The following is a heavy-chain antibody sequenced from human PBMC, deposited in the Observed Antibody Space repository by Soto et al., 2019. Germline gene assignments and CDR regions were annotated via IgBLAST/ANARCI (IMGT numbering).Heavy chain of an antibody. D-gene: IGHD3-9*01. CDR2: ISGSGDST. J-gene: IGHJ4*02. CDR1: GFTFSSYA. CDR3: ARDKDWAFDN. Sequence: PGGSLRLSCGASGFTFSSYAMRWVRQAPGKGLEWVSAISGSGDSTYYADSVKGRFTVSRDNAQNSLSLQMNSLRVEDTGIYYCARDKDWAFDNWGQGTLVTVSS. V-gene: IGHV3-23*01.